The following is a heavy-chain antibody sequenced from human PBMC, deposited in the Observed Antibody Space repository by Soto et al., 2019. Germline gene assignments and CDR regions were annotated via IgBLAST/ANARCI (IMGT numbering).Heavy chain of an antibody. J-gene: IGHJ6*02. CDR1: GGSISSGGYY. CDR2: IYYSGST. V-gene: IGHV4-31*03. CDR3: ATLRHEYSSYYYGMDV. Sequence: SETLSLTCTVSGGSISSGGYYWSWIRQHPGKGLEWIGYIYYSGSTYYNPSLKSRVTISVDTSKNQFSLKLSSVTAADTAVYYCATLRHEYSSYYYGMDVWGQGTTVTVSS. D-gene: IGHD6-6*01.